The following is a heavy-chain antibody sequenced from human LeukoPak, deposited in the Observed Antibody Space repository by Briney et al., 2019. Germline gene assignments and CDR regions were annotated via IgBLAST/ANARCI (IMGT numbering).Heavy chain of an antibody. CDR3: VKEDPGSGAARPPGSFDY. CDR2: ISRSGGSK. Sequence: PGETLSLSCAAYGLTFSSYARSWVRQPPGKGLEWVAAISRSGGSKYYAASENGGFIISSHNSNNTSFQQINILSAENAAVYYCVKEDPGSGAARPPGSFDYWGQGTLVTVSS. D-gene: IGHD6-13*01. CDR1: GLTFSSYA. V-gene: IGHV3-23*01. J-gene: IGHJ4*02.